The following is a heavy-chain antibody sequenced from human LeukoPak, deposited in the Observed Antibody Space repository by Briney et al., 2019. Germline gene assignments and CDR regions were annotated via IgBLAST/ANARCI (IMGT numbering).Heavy chain of an antibody. Sequence: SVKVSCKASGGTFSSYAISWVRQAPGQGLEWMGGIIPIFGTANYAQKFQGRVNMTEDTSTDTAYMDLSSLRSDDTAIYYCATARQFSYYGLDVWGQGTTVTVSS. CDR3: ATARQFSYYGLDV. CDR2: IIPIFGTA. CDR1: GGTFSSYA. D-gene: IGHD5-24*01. V-gene: IGHV1-69*06. J-gene: IGHJ6*02.